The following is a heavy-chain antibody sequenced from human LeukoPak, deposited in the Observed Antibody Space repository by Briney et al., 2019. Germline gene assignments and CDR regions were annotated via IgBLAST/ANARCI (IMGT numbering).Heavy chain of an antibody. CDR1: GFTFSSYG. CDR2: IRYDGRNK. J-gene: IGHJ4*02. Sequence: GGSLRLSCAASGFTFSSYGMHWVRQAPGKGLDWVAFIRYDGRNKYYADSVKGRFTISRDNSKNTLYLQMNSLRAEDTAVYYCAKVEVRYFDWLSLFDYWGQGTLVTVSS. CDR3: AKVEVRYFDWLSLFDY. D-gene: IGHD3-9*01. V-gene: IGHV3-30*02.